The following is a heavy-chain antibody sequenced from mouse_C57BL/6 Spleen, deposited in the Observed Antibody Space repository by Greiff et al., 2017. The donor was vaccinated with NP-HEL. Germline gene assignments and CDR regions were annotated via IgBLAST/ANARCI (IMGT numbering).Heavy chain of an antibody. CDR2: IDPSDSET. D-gene: IGHD2-2*01. J-gene: IGHJ2*01. CDR1: GYTFTSYW. Sequence: VQLQQPGAELVRPGSSVKQSCKASGYTFTSYWMHWVKQRPIQGLEWIGNIDPSDSETHYNQKFKDKATLTVDKSSSTAYMQLSSLTSEDSAVYYCARVGGYDYFDYWGQGTTLTVSS. V-gene: IGHV1-52*01. CDR3: ARVGGYDYFDY.